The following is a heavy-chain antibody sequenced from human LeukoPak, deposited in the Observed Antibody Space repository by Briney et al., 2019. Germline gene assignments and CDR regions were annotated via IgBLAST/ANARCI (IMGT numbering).Heavy chain of an antibody. Sequence: GVSLRLSCAASGFTFSSYWMHWVRQVPGKGLEWVSCIDADDTSTRTSYADSVKGRLTIARDNAKNTLNLQMNSLRAEDTAVYYCARDYGSLSVWGQGTMVTVS. V-gene: IGHV3-74*01. J-gene: IGHJ3*01. D-gene: IGHD3-9*01. CDR3: ARDYGSLSV. CDR1: GFTFSSYW. CDR2: IDADDTST.